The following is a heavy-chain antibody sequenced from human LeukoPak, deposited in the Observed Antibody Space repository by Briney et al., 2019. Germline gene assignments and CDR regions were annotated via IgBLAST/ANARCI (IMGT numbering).Heavy chain of an antibody. CDR1: GFTFSSYA. CDR3: AKERYCSGGACSGDFDF. CDR2: IRVGGEST. D-gene: IGHD2-15*01. V-gene: IGHV3-23*01. Sequence: TGGSLRLSCAASGFTFSSYAMNWVRQAPGKGLEWVSGIRVGGESTYYAGSVKGRFTSSRDRSNNTLYLQMNSLRAEDTAVYYCAKERYCSGGACSGDFDFWGEGTLVTVSS. J-gene: IGHJ4*02.